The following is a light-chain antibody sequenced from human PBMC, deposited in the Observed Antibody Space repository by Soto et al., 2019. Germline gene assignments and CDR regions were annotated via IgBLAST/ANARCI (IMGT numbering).Light chain of an antibody. CDR1: QSVSSSY. CDR3: QQYGSSPRT. V-gene: IGKV3-20*01. CDR2: GAS. J-gene: IGKJ3*01. Sequence: EIVMTQSPGTLSLSPGERATLSCRASQSVSSSYLAWYQQKPGQAPRLLIYGASSRATGIPDRFSGSGSGTDLTLTISRLEPEDGEVYDGQQYGSSPRTFGPGTKVDIK.